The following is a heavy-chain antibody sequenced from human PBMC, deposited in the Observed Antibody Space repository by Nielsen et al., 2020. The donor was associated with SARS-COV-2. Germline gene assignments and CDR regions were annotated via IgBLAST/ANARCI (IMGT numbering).Heavy chain of an antibody. J-gene: IGHJ4*02. Sequence: SVKVSCKASGGTFSSYAISWVRQAPRQGLEWMGGIIPIFGTANYAQKFQGRVTITADKSTSTAYMELSSLRSEDTAVYYCARQPQDSSLNFDYWGQGTLVTVSS. D-gene: IGHD6-6*01. V-gene: IGHV1-69*06. CDR1: GGTFSSYA. CDR3: ARQPQDSSLNFDY. CDR2: IIPIFGTA.